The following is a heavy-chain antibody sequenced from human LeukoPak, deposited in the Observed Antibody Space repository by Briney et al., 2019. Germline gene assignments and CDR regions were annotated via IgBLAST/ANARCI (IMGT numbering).Heavy chain of an antibody. CDR1: GFTFSIAS. CDR2: IKTKTDGGTT. J-gene: IGHJ4*02. Sequence: PGGSPRLSCAASGFTFSIASMSWVRQAAGKGLEWVGQIKTKTDGGTTDHAAPVKGRFTVSRDDSKNTLYLQMSSLKTEDTAVYYCTTHRGYSSSPTFDYWGQGTLVTVSS. V-gene: IGHV3-15*01. CDR3: TTHRGYSSSPTFDY. D-gene: IGHD6-13*01.